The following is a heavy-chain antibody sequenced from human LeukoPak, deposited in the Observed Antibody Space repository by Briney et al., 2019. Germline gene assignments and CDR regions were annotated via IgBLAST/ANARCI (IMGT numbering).Heavy chain of an antibody. J-gene: IGHJ6*03. CDR2: INPNSGGT. Sequence: GASVKVSCKASGYTFTGYYMHWVRQAPGQGLEWMGWINPNSGGTNYAQKFQGRVTMTRDTSISTAYMELSRLRSDDTAVYYCATRGSGSPRNYYYYYMDVWGKGSTVTVSS. CDR3: ATRGSGSPRNYYYYYMDV. V-gene: IGHV1-2*02. CDR1: GYTFTGYY. D-gene: IGHD3-10*01.